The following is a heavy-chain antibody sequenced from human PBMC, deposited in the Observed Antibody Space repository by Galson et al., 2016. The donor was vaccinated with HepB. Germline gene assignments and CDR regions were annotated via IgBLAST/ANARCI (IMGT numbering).Heavy chain of an antibody. J-gene: IGHJ6*02. Sequence: SLRLSCAASGFSFSIYAMSWVRQAPGKGLEWVSGINWNGGKKGYADSVKGRFTISRDNAKNSLYLQMNSLRAEDTALYFCVRRRTIYFGYAMDVWGQGTTVTVSS. D-gene: IGHD3-3*01. CDR1: GFSFSIYA. CDR3: VRRRTIYFGYAMDV. CDR2: INWNGGKK. V-gene: IGHV3-20*04.